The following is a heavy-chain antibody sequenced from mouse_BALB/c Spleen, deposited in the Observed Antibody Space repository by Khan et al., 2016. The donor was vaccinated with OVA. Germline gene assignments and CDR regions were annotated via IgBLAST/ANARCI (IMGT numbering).Heavy chain of an antibody. D-gene: IGHD2-2*01. V-gene: IGHV5-17*02. Sequence: EVELVESGGGLVQPGGSRKLSCAASGFTFSSFGMHWVRQAPEKGLEWVAYISSGSSTIYYSATVKGRFTISRDNPTNTLFLQMTSLRSEDTAMYYCARTGIYGYDRSWVAYWGQGTLVTVS. CDR2: ISSGSSTI. J-gene: IGHJ3*01. CDR3: ARTGIYGYDRSWVAY. CDR1: GFTFSSFG.